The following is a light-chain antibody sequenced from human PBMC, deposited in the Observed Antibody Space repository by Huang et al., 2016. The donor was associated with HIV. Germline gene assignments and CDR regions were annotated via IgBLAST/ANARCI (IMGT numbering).Light chain of an antibody. V-gene: IGKV2-28*01. CDR3: VQTLQTPIT. Sequence: DIVMTQSPLSLPVTPREPASISCRSSQSLLHSNGYNSLDWYLQKPGQSPQLLIYLGSNRAAGVPDRFSGSGSGTDFTLKSSRVEAEDVGVYYCVQTLQTPITFGPGTKVDI. J-gene: IGKJ3*01. CDR1: QSLLHSNGYNS. CDR2: LGS.